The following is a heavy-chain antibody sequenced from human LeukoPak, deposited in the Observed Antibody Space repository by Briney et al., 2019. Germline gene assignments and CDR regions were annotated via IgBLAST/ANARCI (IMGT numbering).Heavy chain of an antibody. D-gene: IGHD4-17*01. CDR3: ARGFYGDYLFDAFDM. J-gene: IGHJ3*02. V-gene: IGHV4-59*01. CDR2: KFYSGST. Sequence: SETLSLTCSVSGGSISRYHWHGIRQPTGKGLEGIGNKFYSGSTNYNPSLKSRVTISVDTSKNQFSLKLSSVTAADTAVYYCARGFYGDYLFDAFDMWGQGTMVTVPS. CDR1: GGSISRYH.